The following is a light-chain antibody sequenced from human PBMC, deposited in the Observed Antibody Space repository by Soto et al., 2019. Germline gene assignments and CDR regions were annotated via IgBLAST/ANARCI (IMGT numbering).Light chain of an antibody. CDR1: QSVSSSQ. V-gene: IGKV3-20*01. J-gene: IGKJ1*01. Sequence: EVVLTQSPVTLSVSPGERATLSCRASQSVSSSQLAWYQQKPGQAPRLLIFGASSRAAGIPDRFSGSGSGTDFTLTISRLEPEDFAVYYCQQYAGSPPWTFGQGTKVDIK. CDR3: QQYAGSPPWT. CDR2: GAS.